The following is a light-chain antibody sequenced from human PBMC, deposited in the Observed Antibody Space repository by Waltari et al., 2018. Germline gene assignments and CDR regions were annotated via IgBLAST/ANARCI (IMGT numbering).Light chain of an antibody. CDR2: AAS. Sequence: DIQMTQSPSSLSASVGDRVTITCRASQSIRNYLNWYQQKPGKAPKLLIYAASSLQGGVPSRFSGSGSGTDFTLTISSLQPEDVATYYCQEANSFPLTFGGGTRVEI. V-gene: IGKV1-39*01. CDR3: QEANSFPLT. J-gene: IGKJ4*01. CDR1: QSIRNY.